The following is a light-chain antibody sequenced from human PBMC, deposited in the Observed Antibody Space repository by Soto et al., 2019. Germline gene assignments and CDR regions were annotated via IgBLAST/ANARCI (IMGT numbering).Light chain of an antibody. CDR2: WAS. CDR3: QQYGSSIT. V-gene: IGKV4-1*01. Sequence: DIVMTQSPDSLAVSLGERATINCKSSQSVLYSSNNKNYLAWYQQKPGQPPKLLIYWASTRESGVPDRFSGSGSGTDFTLTINRLEPEDFALYYCQQYGSSITFGQGTLLEIK. J-gene: IGKJ5*01. CDR1: QSVLYSSNNKNY.